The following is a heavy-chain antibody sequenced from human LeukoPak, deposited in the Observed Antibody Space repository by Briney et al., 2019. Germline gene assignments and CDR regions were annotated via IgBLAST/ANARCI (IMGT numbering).Heavy chain of an antibody. CDR2: INPNSGDT. CDR1: GYTFTGYW. V-gene: IGHV1-18*04. J-gene: IGHJ6*02. Sequence: ASVKVSCKASGYTFTGYWMHWVRQAPGQGLEWMGWINPNSGDTNYAQKLQGRVTMTTDTSTSTAYMELRSLRSDDTAVYYCARGEMYYYGSGSYYYYYGMDVWGQGTTVTVSS. D-gene: IGHD3-10*01. CDR3: ARGEMYYYGSGSYYYYYGMDV.